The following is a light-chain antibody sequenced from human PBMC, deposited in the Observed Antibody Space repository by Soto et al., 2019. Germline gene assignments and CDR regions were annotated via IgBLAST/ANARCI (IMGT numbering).Light chain of an antibody. CDR2: AAS. J-gene: IGKJ5*01. Sequence: DIQMTQSPFSLSASVGDRVTITCRASQSLNKYLNWYQQKPGKAPKLLIYAASSLQSGVPSRFSGSGSGTHFTLRISSLQPDDIETYYCQQSYSPFTFGQGTRLEIK. CDR1: QSLNKY. CDR3: QQSYSPFT. V-gene: IGKV1-39*01.